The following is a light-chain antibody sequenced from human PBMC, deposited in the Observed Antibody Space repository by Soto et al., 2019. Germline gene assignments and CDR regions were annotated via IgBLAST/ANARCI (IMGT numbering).Light chain of an antibody. CDR3: QQSEKWPT. Sequence: EIVMTQSPATLSVSPGERATLFCRASQSVRSNLAWYQRKPGQAPRLLIYDTSTRATGIQARFSGSGSGTEFTLTISSLQSEEFAVDDCQQSEKWPTFGQGTKVDIK. CDR2: DTS. CDR1: QSVRSN. V-gene: IGKV3-15*01. J-gene: IGKJ1*01.